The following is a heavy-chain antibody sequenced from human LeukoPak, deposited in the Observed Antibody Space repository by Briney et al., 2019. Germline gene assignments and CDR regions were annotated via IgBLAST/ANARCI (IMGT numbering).Heavy chain of an antibody. Sequence: PGGSLRLSFAASGFTFSSYSMNWVRQAPGKGLEWVSSISSSSSYIYYADSVKGRFTISRDNAKNSLYLQMNSLRAEDTAVYYCARVGGGDRGIVLMVYAKSYANDYWGQGTLVTVSS. J-gene: IGHJ4*02. CDR1: GFTFSSYS. CDR3: ARVGGGDRGIVLMVYAKSYANDY. D-gene: IGHD2-8*01. CDR2: ISSSSSYI. V-gene: IGHV3-21*01.